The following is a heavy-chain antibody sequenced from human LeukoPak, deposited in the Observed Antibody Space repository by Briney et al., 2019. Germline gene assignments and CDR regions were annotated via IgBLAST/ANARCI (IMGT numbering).Heavy chain of an antibody. J-gene: IGHJ4*02. Sequence: GRSLRLSCAASGFTFSSYGMHWVRQAPGKGLEWVAVISYDGSNKYYADSVKGRFTISRDNSKNTLYLQMNSLRAEDTAVYYCAKGSSLGGYWGQGTLVTVSS. CDR3: AKGSSLGGY. D-gene: IGHD3-16*01. CDR1: GFTFSSYG. V-gene: IGHV3-30*18. CDR2: ISYDGSNK.